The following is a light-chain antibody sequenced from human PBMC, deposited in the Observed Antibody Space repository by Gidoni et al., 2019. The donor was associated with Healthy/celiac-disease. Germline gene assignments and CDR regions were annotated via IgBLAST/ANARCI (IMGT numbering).Light chain of an antibody. CDR2: DAS. V-gene: IGKV3-15*01. CDR3: QQHNNWPPIT. J-gene: IGKJ5*01. Sequence: EIVLTQSAATLSVSPGGRATLSCRASQSVSSNLAWYQQKPGQAPRLLIYDASTRATGIPARFSGSGSGTEFTLTISSLQSEDFAVYYCQQHNNWPPITFGQGTKLEIK. CDR1: QSVSSN.